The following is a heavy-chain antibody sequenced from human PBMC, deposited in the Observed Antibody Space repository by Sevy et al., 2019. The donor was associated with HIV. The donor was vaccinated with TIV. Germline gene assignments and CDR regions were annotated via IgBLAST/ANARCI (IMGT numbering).Heavy chain of an antibody. CDR1: GGSISSTNW. CDR2: INHSGST. J-gene: IGHJ3*02. CDR3: ARDSGAELERIRAFDI. D-gene: IGHD1-1*01. Sequence: SETLSLTCAVSGGSISSTNWWSWVRQPPGKGLEWIGEINHSGSTNYNPSLKSRVTISVDTSKNQFSLKLSSVTAADTAVYYCARDSGAELERIRAFDIWGQGTMVTVSS. V-gene: IGHV4-4*02.